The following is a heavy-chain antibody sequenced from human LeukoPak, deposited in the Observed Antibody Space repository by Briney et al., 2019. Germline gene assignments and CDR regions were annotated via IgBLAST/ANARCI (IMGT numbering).Heavy chain of an antibody. CDR3: ARVMEF. Sequence: VGSLTLSCAASGFTFSSYRMNWVRLAPGKGLEWLSSISMSSRYIYYADSVKGRSTLSRTHTKNSLYMQMNSLRAAHPSVYYCARVMEFWGEGTLVTVSS. V-gene: IGHV3-21*01. CDR1: GFTFSSYR. D-gene: IGHD3-10*01. CDR2: ISMSSRYI. J-gene: IGHJ4*02.